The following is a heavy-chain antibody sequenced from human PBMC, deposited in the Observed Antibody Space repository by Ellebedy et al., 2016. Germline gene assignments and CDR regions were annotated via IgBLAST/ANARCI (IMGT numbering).Heavy chain of an antibody. D-gene: IGHD3-16*01. CDR2: INSANAT. CDR3: VQGFWGGGP. Sequence: GGSLRLSCAASGFTCSSYNMQWVRQAPGKGLEWVSTINSANATYYADSVKGRFTISRDTSKNTLYLQMNGLRAGDTAIYYCVQGFWGGGPWGQGTLVTVSS. CDR1: GFTCSSYN. J-gene: IGHJ5*02. V-gene: IGHV3-23*01.